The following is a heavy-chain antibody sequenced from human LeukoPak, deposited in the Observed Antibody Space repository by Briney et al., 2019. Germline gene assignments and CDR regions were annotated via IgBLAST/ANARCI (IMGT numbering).Heavy chain of an antibody. V-gene: IGHV4-59*08. CDR3: VRSIIVVVAAGALDI. CDR1: GDSISSYY. D-gene: IGHD2-21*02. Sequence: PSETLSLTCTVSGDSISSYYWNWIRQPPGKGLEWIGYIYHSGNTNSNPSLKSRVTISVDTTKNQFSLKLSSVTAADTAVYYCVRSIIVVVAAGALDIWGQGTMVTVSS. J-gene: IGHJ3*02. CDR2: IYHSGNT.